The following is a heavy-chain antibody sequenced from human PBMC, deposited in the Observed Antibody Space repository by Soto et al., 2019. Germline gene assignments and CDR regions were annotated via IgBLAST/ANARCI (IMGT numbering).Heavy chain of an antibody. CDR2: IVPMFGTS. CDR3: NRGSEYDFWSGL. CDR1: GGTSTRYA. Sequence: QERLVQSGAEVRKPGSSVTVSCKVTGGTSTRYAINWVRQAPGQGLEWMGGIVPMFGTSKYAQQFQGRVTITADTSTNIAYMELRSLRSEDTAVYYCNRGSEYDFWSGLWGQGTLVSVSS. D-gene: IGHD3-3*01. V-gene: IGHV1-69*06. J-gene: IGHJ4*02.